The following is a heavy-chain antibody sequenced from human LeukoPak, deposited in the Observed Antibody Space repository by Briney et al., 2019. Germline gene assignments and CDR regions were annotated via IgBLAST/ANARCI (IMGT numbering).Heavy chain of an antibody. Sequence: ASVRVSCKASGYTFSYFGLNWVRQATGQGLEWMGWMNPKSGYTGHAQRFQGRVTITRDTSISTVYMELSSLRSEDTAVYFCARVDGSPDYWGQGTLVTVSS. V-gene: IGHV1-8*03. CDR3: ARVDGSPDY. D-gene: IGHD2-15*01. J-gene: IGHJ4*02. CDR2: MNPKSGYT. CDR1: GYTFSYFG.